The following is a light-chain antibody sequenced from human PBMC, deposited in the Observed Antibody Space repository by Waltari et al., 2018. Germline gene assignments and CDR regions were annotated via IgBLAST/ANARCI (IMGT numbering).Light chain of an antibody. CDR2: DAS. J-gene: IGKJ3*01. Sequence: DIVLTQSPATLSLSPGEGATLSCRASQSVGSYLAWYQQKPGQAPRLLIYDASNRATGIPVRFSGSGSGTDFTLTISSLEPEDFAVYYCQQRSNWPPFTFGPGTKVDMK. CDR3: QQRSNWPPFT. CDR1: QSVGSY. V-gene: IGKV3-11*01.